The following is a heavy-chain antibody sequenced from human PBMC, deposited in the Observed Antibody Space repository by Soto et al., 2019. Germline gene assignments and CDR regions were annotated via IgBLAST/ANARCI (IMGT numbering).Heavy chain of an antibody. CDR2: ISSSSSYI. CDR1: GFTFSSYS. Sequence: EVQLVESGGGLVKPGGSLRLSCAASGFTFSSYSMNWVRQAPGKGLEWVSSISSSSSYIYYADSVKGRFTISRDNAKYSLYLQMNSLRAEDTAVYYCARDGDSGPPGYYYYYSGMDVWCPGNRVTVSS. D-gene: IGHD5-12*01. J-gene: IGHJ6*02. CDR3: ARDGDSGPPGYYYYYSGMDV. V-gene: IGHV3-21*01.